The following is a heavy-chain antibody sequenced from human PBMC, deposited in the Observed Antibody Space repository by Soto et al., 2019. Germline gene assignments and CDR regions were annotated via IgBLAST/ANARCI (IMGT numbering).Heavy chain of an antibody. CDR1: GFTFSSYW. J-gene: IGHJ3*02. CDR2: INSDGSST. D-gene: IGHD1-1*01. Sequence: GSLRLSCAASGFTFSSYWMHWVRQAPGKGLVWVSRINSDGSSTSYADSVKGRFTISRDNAKNTLYLQMNSLRAEDTAVYYCESDTTSYAFDIWGQGTMVTVSS. CDR3: ESDTTSYAFDI. V-gene: IGHV3-74*01.